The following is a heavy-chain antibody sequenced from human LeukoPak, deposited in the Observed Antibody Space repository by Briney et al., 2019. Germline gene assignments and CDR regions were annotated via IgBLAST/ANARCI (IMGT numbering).Heavy chain of an antibody. CDR3: ARRIAVAGRGFDY. CDR1: GFTFSSYA. V-gene: IGHV3-23*01. J-gene: IGHJ4*02. D-gene: IGHD6-19*01. Sequence: GGSLRLSCAASGFTFSSYAMSWVRQAPGKGLEWVSSISGSGGSTYYADSVKGRFTISRDNSKNTLYLQMNSLRAEDTAVYYCARRIAVAGRGFDYWGQGTLVTVSS. CDR2: ISGSGGST.